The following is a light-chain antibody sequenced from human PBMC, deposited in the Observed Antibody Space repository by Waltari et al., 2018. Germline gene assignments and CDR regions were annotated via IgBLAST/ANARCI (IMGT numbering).Light chain of an antibody. CDR3: CSYAGLGIYV. J-gene: IGLJ1*01. Sequence: QSGLTQPASVSGSPGHPITISCTGTSSDVGNYNLVSWYQPYPGKAPKRMVYEVTRRSSGVSDRFSGSKSGNTASLTIYGLQSEDEADYYCCSYAGLGIYVFGTGTKVTVL. CDR1: SSDVGNYNL. CDR2: EVT. V-gene: IGLV2-23*02.